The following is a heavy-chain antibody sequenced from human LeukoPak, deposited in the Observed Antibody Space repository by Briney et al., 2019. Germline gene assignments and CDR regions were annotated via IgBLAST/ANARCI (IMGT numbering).Heavy chain of an antibody. D-gene: IGHD3-22*01. J-gene: IGHJ4*02. CDR2: IYYSGST. Sequence: SETLSLTCTVSGGSIRSYYWSWIRQPPGKGLEWIGYIYYSGSTKYNPSFKSRVTISVDTSKNQFSLKLSSVTAADTAVYYCAGNPASSGSGWYYFDYWGQGTLVSVSS. CDR1: GGSIRSYY. CDR3: AGNPASSGSGWYYFDY. V-gene: IGHV4-59*01.